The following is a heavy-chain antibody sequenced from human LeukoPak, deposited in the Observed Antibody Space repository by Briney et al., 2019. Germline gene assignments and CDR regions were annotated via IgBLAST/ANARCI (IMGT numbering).Heavy chain of an antibody. CDR2: MYSCGST. D-gene: IGHD1-26*01. V-gene: IGHV3-53*01. J-gene: IGHJ4*02. CDR3: ARLSGSYYEADY. Sequence: TGGSLRLSCAASGFTVGSSYMGWGRQAPGKGLEWVSVMYSCGSTSYAESMKGRFTLSRENYKNTLYLQMNSLRAEDTAVYYCARLSGSYYEADYWGQGTLVTVSP. CDR1: GFTVGSSY.